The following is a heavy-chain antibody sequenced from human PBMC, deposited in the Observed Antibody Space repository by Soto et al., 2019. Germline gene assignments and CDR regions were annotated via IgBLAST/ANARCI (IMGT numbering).Heavy chain of an antibody. CDR3: ARGVSVVVPAAPDY. CDR2: IYHSGST. Sequence: SETLSLTCAVYGGSISRNKWWSWVRPPPGKGLEWIGEIYHSGSTNYNPSLKSRVTISLDKSKNRFSLRLSAVRAGEWGVCYWARGVSVVVPAAPDYWGQGTRGTVSS. CDR1: GGSISRNKW. J-gene: IGHJ4*02. D-gene: IGHD2-2*01. V-gene: IGHV4-4*02.